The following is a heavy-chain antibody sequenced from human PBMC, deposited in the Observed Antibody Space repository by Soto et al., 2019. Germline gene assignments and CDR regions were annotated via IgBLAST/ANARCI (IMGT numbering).Heavy chain of an antibody. V-gene: IGHV1-18*01. Sequence: QVQLVQSGAEVQGPGASVRVSCKASGYTFTSYGFSWVRQAPGQGLEWMGWISAYNGDTNYAQKFQGRVTMTTDTPTSTAYMQLRSLTSDDTAVYYCARDNWAPTYYYTGMDVWGQGTTVTASS. CDR2: ISAYNGDT. D-gene: IGHD3-16*01. CDR1: GYTFTSYG. J-gene: IGHJ6*02. CDR3: ARDNWAPTYYYTGMDV.